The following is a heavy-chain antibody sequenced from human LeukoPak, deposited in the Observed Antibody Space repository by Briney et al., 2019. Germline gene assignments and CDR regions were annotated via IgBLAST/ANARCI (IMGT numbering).Heavy chain of an antibody. CDR1: GFTFSSYG. D-gene: IGHD5-24*01. CDR3: ARVLEPATGYYMDV. J-gene: IGHJ6*03. Sequence: GGSLRLSCAASGFTFSSYGMHWVRQAPGKGLEGVAFIRYDGSNKYYADSVKGRFTISRDNSKNTLYLQMNSLRAEDTAVYYCARVLEPATGYYMDVWGKGTTVTIS. CDR2: IRYDGSNK. V-gene: IGHV3-30*02.